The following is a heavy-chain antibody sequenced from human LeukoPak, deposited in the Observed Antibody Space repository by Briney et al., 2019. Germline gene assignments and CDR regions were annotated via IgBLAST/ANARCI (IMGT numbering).Heavy chain of an antibody. V-gene: IGHV4-39*01. CDR1: GGSINTKTHY. CDR3: AKHGEDSSGYYADFFDH. CDR2: VFYNENT. Sequence: SETLSLTCTVSGGSINTKTHYWACIRQTPGKGLEWIGSVFYNENTYYNPSLKSRVTISVDTSKNQFSLRLTSVTAADTAVYYCAKHGEDSSGYYADFFDHCGQGTLVTVSS. D-gene: IGHD3-22*01. J-gene: IGHJ4*02.